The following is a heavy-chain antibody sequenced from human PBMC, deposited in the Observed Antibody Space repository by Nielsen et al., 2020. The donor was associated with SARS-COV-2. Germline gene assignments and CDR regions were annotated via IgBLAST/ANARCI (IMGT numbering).Heavy chain of an antibody. D-gene: IGHD3-10*01. CDR1: GGSFSGYY. CDR2: INHSGST. Sequence: SETLSLTCAVYGGSFSGYYWSWIRQPPGQGLEWIGEINHSGSTNYNPSLKSRVTISVDTSKNQFSLKLSSVTAADTAVYYCARGTMVRGVQPYYYYYYGMDVWGQGTTVTVSS. CDR3: ARGTMVRGVQPYYYYYYGMDV. J-gene: IGHJ6*02. V-gene: IGHV4-34*01.